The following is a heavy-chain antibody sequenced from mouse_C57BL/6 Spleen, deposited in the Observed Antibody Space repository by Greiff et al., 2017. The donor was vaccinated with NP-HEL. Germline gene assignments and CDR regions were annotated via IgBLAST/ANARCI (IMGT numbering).Heavy chain of an antibody. J-gene: IGHJ3*01. V-gene: IGHV5-4*01. CDR3: ARDGGYDSGFAY. D-gene: IGHD2-4*01. CDR2: ISDGGSYT. CDR1: GFTFSSYA. Sequence: EVQLVESGGGLVKPGGSLKLSCAASGFTFSSYAMSWVRQTPEKRLEWVATISDGGSYTYYPDNVKGRFTISRDNAKNNLYLQMSHLKSEDTAMYYCARDGGYDSGFAYWGQGTLVTVSA.